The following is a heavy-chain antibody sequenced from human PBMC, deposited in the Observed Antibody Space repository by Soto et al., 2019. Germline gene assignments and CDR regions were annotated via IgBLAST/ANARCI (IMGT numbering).Heavy chain of an antibody. CDR3: ATRSPAFDY. Sequence: QVQLVQSGPEVKKPGASVKVSCKTSGYTFTSFGISWVRQAPGQGLEWMGWITTDKGKTNYEQKFQGRVTMTTDTSTSTAYMELRSLRSDDTAVYYCATRSPAFDYWGQGTLVTVSS. CDR2: ITTDKGKT. V-gene: IGHV1-18*01. J-gene: IGHJ4*02. CDR1: GYTFTSFG.